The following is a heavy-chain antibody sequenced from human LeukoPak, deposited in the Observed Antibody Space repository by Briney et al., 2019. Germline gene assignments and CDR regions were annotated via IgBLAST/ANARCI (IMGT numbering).Heavy chain of an antibody. Sequence: PGGSLRLSGAASGFTLSSYGMHWVRQAPGKGLEWVAVISYDGSNKYYADSVKGRFTISRDNSKNTLYLQMNSLRAEDTAVYYCAKGCSSTSCSLEWFDPWGQGTLVTVSS. CDR1: GFTLSSYG. D-gene: IGHD2-2*01. J-gene: IGHJ5*02. CDR2: ISYDGSNK. V-gene: IGHV3-30*18. CDR3: AKGCSSTSCSLEWFDP.